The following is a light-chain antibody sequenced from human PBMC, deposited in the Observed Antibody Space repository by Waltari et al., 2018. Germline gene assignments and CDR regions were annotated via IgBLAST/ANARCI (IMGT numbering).Light chain of an antibody. V-gene: IGLV2-14*03. J-gene: IGLJ1*01. Sequence: QSAFPYPLSVSGSPGQSITLSSPGTSRAVGGDNHLSRYQQHPGKAPKLMIYDVSSRPSGVSNRFFGSKSGNTASLTISGLQAEDEAVYFCSSYSTSITPYVFGTGTKVTVL. CDR3: SSYSTSITPYV. CDR2: DVS. CDR1: SRAVGGDNH.